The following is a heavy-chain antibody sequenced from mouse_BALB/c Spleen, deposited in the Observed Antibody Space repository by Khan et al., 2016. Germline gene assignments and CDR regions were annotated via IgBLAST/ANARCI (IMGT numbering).Heavy chain of an antibody. CDR2: IWAGGST. CDR3: AISSPAYYGNYYAMDY. J-gene: IGHJ4*01. V-gene: IGHV2-9*02. Sequence: QVQLKESGPGLVAPSQSLSITCTVSGFSLTSYGVHWVRQPPGKGLEWLGVIWAGGSTNYNSAIMSRLSISTDNSKSKVFLKMNSLQTDDTAMYYCAISSPAYYGNYYAMDYWGQGTTVTVSS. CDR1: GFSLTSYG. D-gene: IGHD2-10*01.